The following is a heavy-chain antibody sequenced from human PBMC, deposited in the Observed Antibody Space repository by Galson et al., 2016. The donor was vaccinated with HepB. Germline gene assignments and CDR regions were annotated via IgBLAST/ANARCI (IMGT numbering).Heavy chain of an antibody. CDR2: IYAGGIT. Sequence: SLRLSCAASGFSVSANYVSWVRQAPGKGPEWVSVIYAGGITYYEAPVKGRFTIPSDISKNTLYPQMNSLRAEDTAVYYCAKVKSGAAAGTIESWGQGTLVTVST. CDR1: GFSVSANY. J-gene: IGHJ4*02. CDR3: AKVKSGAAAGTIES. V-gene: IGHV3-53*01. D-gene: IGHD6-25*01.